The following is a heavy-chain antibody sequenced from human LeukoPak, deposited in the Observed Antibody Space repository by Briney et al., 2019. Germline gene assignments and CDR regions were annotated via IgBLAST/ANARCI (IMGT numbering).Heavy chain of an antibody. CDR3: ARDGPAADYYYYGMDV. Sequence: SETLSLTCTVSGGSISSYYWSWIRQPPGKGLEWIGYIYYIGSTNYNPSLKSRVTISVDTSKNQFSLKLSSVTAADTAVYYCARDGPAADYYYYGMDVWGQGTTVTVSS. V-gene: IGHV4-59*01. J-gene: IGHJ6*02. CDR2: IYYIGST. D-gene: IGHD2-2*01. CDR1: GGSISSYY.